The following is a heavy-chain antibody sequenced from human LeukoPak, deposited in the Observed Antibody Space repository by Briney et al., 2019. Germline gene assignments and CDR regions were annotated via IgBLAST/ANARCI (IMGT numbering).Heavy chain of an antibody. V-gene: IGHV1-46*01. CDR1: GYTFTSYY. CDR2: INPSGGST. Sequence: ASVKVSCKASGYTFTSYYMHWVRQAPGQGLEWMGIINPSGGSTSYAQKFQGRVTMTRDMSTSTVYMELSSLRSEDTAVYYCATLGYYYGSGSPYFDYWGQGTLVTVSS. D-gene: IGHD3-10*01. CDR3: ATLGYYYGSGSPYFDY. J-gene: IGHJ4*02.